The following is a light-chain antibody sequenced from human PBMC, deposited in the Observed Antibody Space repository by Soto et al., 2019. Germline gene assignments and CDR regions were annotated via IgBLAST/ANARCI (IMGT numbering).Light chain of an antibody. Sequence: DIQMTQSPSTLSASVGDRVTITCRASQSISSWLAWYQQKPGKAPKLLIYDASSLESGVPSRFSGSGSETEFTLTISSLQPDDFATYYCQQYNSYSLLTFGGGTKVEIK. CDR2: DAS. CDR1: QSISSW. CDR3: QQYNSYSLLT. V-gene: IGKV1-5*01. J-gene: IGKJ4*01.